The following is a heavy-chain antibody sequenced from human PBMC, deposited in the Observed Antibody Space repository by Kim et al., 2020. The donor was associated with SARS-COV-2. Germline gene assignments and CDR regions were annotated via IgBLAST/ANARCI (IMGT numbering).Heavy chain of an antibody. CDR2: ISYDGSNK. Sequence: GGSLRLSCAASGFTFSSYAMHWVRQAPGKGLEWVAVISYDGSNKYYADSVKGRFTISRDNSKNTLYLKMNSLRAEDTAVYYCARTNYGGYYYGMDVWGQG. CDR3: ARTNYGGYYYGMDV. J-gene: IGHJ6*02. V-gene: IGHV3-30-3*01. D-gene: IGHD4-17*01. CDR1: GFTFSSYA.